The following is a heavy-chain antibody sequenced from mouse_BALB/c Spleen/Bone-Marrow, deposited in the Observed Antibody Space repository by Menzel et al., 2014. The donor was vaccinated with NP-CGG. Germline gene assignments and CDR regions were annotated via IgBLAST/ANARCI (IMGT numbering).Heavy chain of an antibody. CDR3: ARWEYYAMDY. V-gene: IGHV14-3*02. CDR1: GFNIKDTY. Sequence: VQLQQSGAELVKPVDSVKLSCTASGFNIKDTYMHWVKQRPEQGLEWIGRIDPANGNTKYDPKFQGKATITADTSSNTAYLQLSSLTSEDTAVYYCARWEYYAMDYWGQGTSVTVSS. J-gene: IGHJ4*01. CDR2: IDPANGNT. D-gene: IGHD4-1*01.